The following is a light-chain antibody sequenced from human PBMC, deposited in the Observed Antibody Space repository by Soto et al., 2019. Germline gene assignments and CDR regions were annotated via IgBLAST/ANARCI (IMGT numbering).Light chain of an antibody. CDR2: DNN. CDR1: NSNIGNNY. J-gene: IGLJ1*01. CDR3: GTWDSSLSVYV. V-gene: IGLV1-51*01. Sequence: VLTQPPSVSAAPGQKVTISCSGSNSNIGNNYVSWYQQLPGTAPKLLIYDNNKRPSGIPDRFSGSKSGTSATLGITGLQTGDEADYYCGTWDSSLSVYVFGTGTKV.